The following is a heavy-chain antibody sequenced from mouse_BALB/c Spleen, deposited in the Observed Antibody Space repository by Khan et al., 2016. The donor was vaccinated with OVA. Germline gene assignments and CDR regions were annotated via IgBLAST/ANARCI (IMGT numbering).Heavy chain of an antibody. V-gene: IGHV2-9*02. CDR1: GFSLTSYG. CDR3: TRLEDI. Sequence: VQLQESGPGLVAPSQTLSITCTVSGFSLTSYGVHWVRQPPGKGLEWVAVIWAGGSTNYNSALMSRLCISKDNTKSQILLKRTSLQTDDTAMYYCTRLEDIWGQGTTLTVSS. J-gene: IGHJ2*01. D-gene: IGHD1-3*01. CDR2: IWAGGST.